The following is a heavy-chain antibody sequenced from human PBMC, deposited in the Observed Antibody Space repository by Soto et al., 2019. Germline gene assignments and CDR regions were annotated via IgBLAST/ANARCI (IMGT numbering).Heavy chain of an antibody. D-gene: IGHD3-10*01. CDR2: ISGSGGST. J-gene: IGHJ4*02. V-gene: IGHV3-23*01. Sequence: GGSLRLSCAASGFTFSSYAMSWVRQAPGKGLEWVSAISGSGGSTYYADSVKGRFTISRDNSKNTLYLQMNSLRAEDTAVYYFAKDLHTMVRGVIPYYFDYWGQGTLVTVSS. CDR1: GFTFSSYA. CDR3: AKDLHTMVRGVIPYYFDY.